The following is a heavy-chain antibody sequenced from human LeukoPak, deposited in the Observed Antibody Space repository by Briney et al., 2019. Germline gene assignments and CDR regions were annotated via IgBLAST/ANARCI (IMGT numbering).Heavy chain of an antibody. Sequence: SETLSLTCAFSGDSVIRSSYFWGWIRHPPGKGLECIGSLHSRGSTYSNPSLKSRFTISLDNSKNQFVLKMTSVTAEDTAVYYCAGGSRGYQEAFDYWGQGTLVTVSS. CDR3: AGGSRGYQEAFDY. V-gene: IGHV4-39*06. J-gene: IGHJ4*02. CDR2: LHSRGST. D-gene: IGHD3-22*01. CDR1: GDSVIRSSYF.